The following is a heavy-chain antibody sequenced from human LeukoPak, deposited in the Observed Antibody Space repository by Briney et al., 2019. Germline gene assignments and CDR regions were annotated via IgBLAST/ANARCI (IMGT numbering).Heavy chain of an antibody. CDR3: AKDRQLLRPCYFDY. D-gene: IGHD2-2*01. CDR1: GFTFSDYY. CDR2: ISSSGSTI. Sequence: PGGSLRLSCAASGFTFSDYYMSWIRQAPGKGLEWVSYISSSGSTIYYADSVKGRFTISRDNAKNSLYLQMNSLRAEDTAVYYCAKDRQLLRPCYFDYWGQGTLVTVSS. J-gene: IGHJ4*02. V-gene: IGHV3-11*01.